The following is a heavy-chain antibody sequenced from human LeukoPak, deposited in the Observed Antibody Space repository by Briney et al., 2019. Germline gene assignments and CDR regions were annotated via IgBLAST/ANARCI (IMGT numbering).Heavy chain of an antibody. CDR1: GGSISSSSYY. D-gene: IGHD6-13*01. CDR3: ARGAAATSHGWFDP. Sequence: SETLSLTCTVSGGSISSSSYYWGWIRQPPGKGLEWIGSIYYSGSTYYNPSLKSRVTISVDTSKNQFSLKLSSVTAADTAVYYCARGAAATSHGWFDPWGQGTLVTVSS. CDR2: IYYSGST. J-gene: IGHJ5*02. V-gene: IGHV4-39*07.